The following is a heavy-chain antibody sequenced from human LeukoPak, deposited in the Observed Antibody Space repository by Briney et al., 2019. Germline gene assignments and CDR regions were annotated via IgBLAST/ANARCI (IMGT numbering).Heavy chain of an antibody. Sequence: GGSLRLSCAASGFIFSDYGITWVRQAPGKGLEWVSGVNWKGGSTGYADSVKGRFTISRDNAKNSLYLQMNSLRAEDTAVYYCAKDLSTFHEFDAFDIWGQGTMVTVSS. CDR1: GFIFSDYG. CDR2: VNWKGGST. V-gene: IGHV3-20*04. J-gene: IGHJ3*02. CDR3: AKDLSTFHEFDAFDI.